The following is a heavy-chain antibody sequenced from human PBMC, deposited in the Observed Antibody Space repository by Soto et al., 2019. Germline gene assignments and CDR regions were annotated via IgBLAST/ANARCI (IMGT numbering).Heavy chain of an antibody. J-gene: IGHJ4*02. CDR3: ARAIDGDIVAPMTNYYFDY. CDR2: INPNSGGT. V-gene: IGHV1-2*04. CDR1: GYTFTGYY. Sequence: ASVKVSCKASGYTFTGYYMHWVRQAPGQGLEWMGWINPNSGGTNYAQKFQGWVTMTRDTSISTAYMELSRLRSDDTAVYYCARAIDGDIVAPMTNYYFDYWGQGTLVTVSS. D-gene: IGHD5-12*01.